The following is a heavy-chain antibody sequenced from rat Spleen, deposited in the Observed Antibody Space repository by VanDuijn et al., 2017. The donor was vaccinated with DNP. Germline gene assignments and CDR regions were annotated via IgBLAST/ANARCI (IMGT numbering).Heavy chain of an antibody. V-gene: IGHV10-4*01. D-gene: IGHD3-1*01. CDR2: ISIKTHNYAT. Sequence: EVQVVESGGGLVQPEGSLKLSCAASGFDFNTYAMNWVRQAPGKGLDWVATISIKTHNYATLYSDSVKERFTVSRDDSQSMIYLQMNNLKTEDTALYYCMTMPAYWGQGTLVTVSS. J-gene: IGHJ3*01. CDR1: GFDFNTYA. CDR3: MTMPAY.